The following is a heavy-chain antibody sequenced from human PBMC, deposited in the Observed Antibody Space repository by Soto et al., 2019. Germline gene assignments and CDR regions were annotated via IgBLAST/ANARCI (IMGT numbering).Heavy chain of an antibody. CDR1: GDSVSSNSAT. J-gene: IGHJ4*02. V-gene: IGHV6-1*01. CDR2: TYSRSKWYN. Sequence: SQTLSLTCVISGDSVSSNSATWNWIRQSPSRGLEWLGRTYSRSKWYNDYALSLKGRITINPDTSKNQFSLHLNSVTPEDTAVYYCARNSGANFDYWGQGALVTVS. D-gene: IGHD2-15*01. CDR3: ARNSGANFDY.